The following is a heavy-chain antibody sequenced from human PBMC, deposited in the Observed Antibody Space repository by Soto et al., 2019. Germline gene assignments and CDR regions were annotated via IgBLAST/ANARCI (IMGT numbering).Heavy chain of an antibody. CDR2: INPNSGGT. Sequence: ASVKVSCKASGYTFTGYYTHWVRQAPGQGLEWMGWINPNSGGTNYAQKFQGRVTMTRDTSISTAYMELSRLRSDDTAVYYCARDTTIAVAGREDYWGQGTLVTVSS. V-gene: IGHV1-2*02. CDR3: ARDTTIAVAGREDY. D-gene: IGHD6-19*01. CDR1: GYTFTGYY. J-gene: IGHJ4*02.